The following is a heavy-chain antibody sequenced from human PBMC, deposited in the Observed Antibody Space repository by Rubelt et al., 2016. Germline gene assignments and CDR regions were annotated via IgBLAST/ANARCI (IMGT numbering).Heavy chain of an antibody. Sequence: QVQLVQSGAEVKKPGSSVKVSCKASGGTFSSYAISWVRQAPGQGLEWMGGIIPIFGTANCAQKFQGRVSITADESTGTAYMELSSLRSEDTAGYYCARDTIAAAGLFDYWGQGTLVTVSS. J-gene: IGHJ4*02. CDR3: ARDTIAAAGLFDY. CDR2: IIPIFGTA. D-gene: IGHD6-13*01. CDR1: GGTFSSYA. V-gene: IGHV1-69*01.